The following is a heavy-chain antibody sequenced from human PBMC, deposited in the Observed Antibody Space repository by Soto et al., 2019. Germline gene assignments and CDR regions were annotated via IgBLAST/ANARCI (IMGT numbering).Heavy chain of an antibody. Sequence: PGESLKLSGAVSGYSFTPDCIGCVRPLPGKGLEWMGIIYPGDSDTRYSPSFQGQVTISADKTITTAYLQWSSLKASDTAIYYWARTRRCGGGTWPFYFDAWGQGTV. CDR2: IYPGDSDT. CDR1: GYSFTPDC. D-gene: IGHD2-15*01. V-gene: IGHV5-51*01. CDR3: ARTRRCGGGTWPFYFDA. J-gene: IGHJ4*02.